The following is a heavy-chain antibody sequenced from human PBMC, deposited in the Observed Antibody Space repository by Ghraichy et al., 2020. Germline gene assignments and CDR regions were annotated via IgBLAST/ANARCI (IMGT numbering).Heavy chain of an antibody. Sequence: ASVKVSCKASGYIFATETIHWVRQAPGQRLEWMGWVKPASGDTKYSQKFQGRVTLSRDTSASTAYMELSSLRSEDTAVYYCARDGTSSLGDYWGQGTLVSVSS. D-gene: IGHD1/OR15-1a*01. CDR2: VKPASGDT. CDR3: ARDGTSSLGDY. J-gene: IGHJ4*02. V-gene: IGHV1-3*01. CDR1: GYIFATET.